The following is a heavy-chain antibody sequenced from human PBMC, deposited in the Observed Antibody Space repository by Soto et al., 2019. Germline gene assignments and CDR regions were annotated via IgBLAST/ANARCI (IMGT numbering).Heavy chain of an antibody. V-gene: IGHV4-30-2*01. Sequence: QLQLQESGAGLVRPSQTLSLTCAVSGGSISSGGYSWNWIRQPPGKGLEWIGYIDHSGSTPYNPSLKSRVTIPVDKSKNQFSLKLSSVTAAGTAVYYCASALLEGNWFDPWAQGTPVTVSS. J-gene: IGHJ5*02. CDR1: GGSISSGGYS. CDR3: ASALLEGNWFDP. CDR2: IDHSGST.